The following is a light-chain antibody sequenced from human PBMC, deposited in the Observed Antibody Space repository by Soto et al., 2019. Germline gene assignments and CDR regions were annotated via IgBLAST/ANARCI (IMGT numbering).Light chain of an antibody. CDR2: GAS. CDR3: QQYGSSPFT. V-gene: IGKV3-20*01. J-gene: IGKJ3*01. CDR1: QSVSSDY. Sequence: EIVLTQSPGTLSLSPGERATLSCRASQSVSSDYLAWYQQNPGQAPRLLIYGASSRATGIPDRFSGSGSGTDFTLIITRLEPEDFAVYYCQQYGSSPFTFGPGTKVDIK.